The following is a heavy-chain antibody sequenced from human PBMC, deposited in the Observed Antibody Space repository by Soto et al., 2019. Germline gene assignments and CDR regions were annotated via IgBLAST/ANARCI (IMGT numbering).Heavy chain of an antibody. D-gene: IGHD3-10*01. CDR1: GGSISSYY. CDR2: IYYSGST. J-gene: IGHJ4*02. Sequence: SETLSLTCAVSGGSISSYYWSWIRQPPGKGLEWIGYIYYSGSTNYNPSLKSRVTISVDTSKNQFSLKLSSVTAADTAVYYCARAPRGNYGYPSYYDYWGQGTLVTVSS. V-gene: IGHV4-59*01. CDR3: ARAPRGNYGYPSYYDY.